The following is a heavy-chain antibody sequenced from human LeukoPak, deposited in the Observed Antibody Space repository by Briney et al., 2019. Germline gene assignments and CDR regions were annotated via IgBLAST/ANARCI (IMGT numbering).Heavy chain of an antibody. CDR3: VRVGGAGHFDE. Sequence: SETLSLTCSVSGGSISSYYWTWIRQFPGQGLEWIGYIHYSGSTNHNPSLRSRVTMSVDTSRNQFSLTLSSLTAADTTVYFCVRVGGAGHFDEWGQGTLVTVSS. CDR2: IHYSGST. CDR1: GGSISSYY. V-gene: IGHV4-59*01. J-gene: IGHJ4*02. D-gene: IGHD6-25*01.